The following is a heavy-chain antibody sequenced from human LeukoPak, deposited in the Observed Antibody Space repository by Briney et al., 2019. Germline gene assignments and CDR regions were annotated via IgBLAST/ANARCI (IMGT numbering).Heavy chain of an antibody. J-gene: IGHJ6*03. CDR3: ARFSNYYGSGSYYYYMDV. Sequence: PSETLSLTCTVSGGSISTYYWNWIRQPPGKGLEWIGYIYYSGTTNYNPSLKSRVTISVDTSKNQFSLKLSSVTAADTAVYYCARFSNYYGSGSYYYYMDVWGKGTTVTISS. D-gene: IGHD3-10*01. CDR2: IYYSGTT. CDR1: GGSISTYY. V-gene: IGHV4-59*01.